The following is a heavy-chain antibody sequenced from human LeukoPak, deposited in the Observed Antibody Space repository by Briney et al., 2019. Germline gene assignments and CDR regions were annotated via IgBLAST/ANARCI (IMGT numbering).Heavy chain of an antibody. CDR2: ISSSGSTI. CDR1: GFTFSSYE. CDR3: AALDNGRDY. D-gene: IGHD1-14*01. V-gene: IGHV3-48*03. J-gene: IGHJ4*02. Sequence: QPGGSLRLSCAASGFTFSSYEMNWVRQAPGKGLEWVSYISSSGSTIYYADSVKGRFTISRDNAKNTLYLQMNSLRAEDTAVYYCAALDNGRDYWGQGTLVTVSS.